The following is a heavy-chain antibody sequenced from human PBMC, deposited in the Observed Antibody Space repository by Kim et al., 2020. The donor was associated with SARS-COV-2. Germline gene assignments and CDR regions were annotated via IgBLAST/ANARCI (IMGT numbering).Heavy chain of an antibody. Sequence: ASVKVSCKASGYTFTSYAMHWVRQAPGQRLEWMGWINAGNGNTKYSQKFQGRVTITRDTSASAAYMELSSLRSEDTAVYYCARDGSGGSCPLDYWGQGTLVAVAS. J-gene: IGHJ4*02. CDR1: GYTFTSYA. V-gene: IGHV1-3*01. CDR3: ARDGSGGSCPLDY. CDR2: INAGNGNT. D-gene: IGHD2-15*01.